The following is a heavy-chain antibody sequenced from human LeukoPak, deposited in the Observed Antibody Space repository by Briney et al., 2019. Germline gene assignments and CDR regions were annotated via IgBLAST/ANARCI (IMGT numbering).Heavy chain of an antibody. D-gene: IGHD1-26*01. CDR2: ISGDGGST. J-gene: IGHJ4*02. CDR1: GFTFDDYA. V-gene: IGHV3-43*02. CDR3: VKDTGGGSYFDY. Sequence: GGSLRLSCAASGFTFDDYAMHWVREATGKGLEWVSLISGDGGSTYYADSVKGRFTISRDNSKNSLYLQMNSLRTEDTALYYCVKDTGGGSYFDYWGQGTLVTVSS.